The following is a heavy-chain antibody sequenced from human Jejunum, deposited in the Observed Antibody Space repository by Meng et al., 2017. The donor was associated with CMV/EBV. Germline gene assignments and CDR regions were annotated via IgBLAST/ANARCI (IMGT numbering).Heavy chain of an antibody. J-gene: IGHJ5*02. CDR2: ISHSGST. Sequence: QVQLQQWGAGLLKPSETLSPTCAVYGASFSDYYLSWIRQPPGKGLEWIGEISHSGSTNYNPSLKSRVTISVDTSKNQFSLKLNSVTAADTAVYYCARGVGVDPWGQGTLVTVSS. CDR3: ARGVGVDP. V-gene: IGHV4-34*01. CDR1: GASFSDYY.